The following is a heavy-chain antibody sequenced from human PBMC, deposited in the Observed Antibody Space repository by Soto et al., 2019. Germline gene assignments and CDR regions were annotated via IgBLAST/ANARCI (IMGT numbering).Heavy chain of an antibody. CDR1: GFTFSDYY. Sequence: GGSLRLSCAASGFTFSDYYMTWVRQAPGKGLEWVSYISSSGSGIYYPDSVKGRFTISRDNAKKSLYLQMSSLRAEDTAVYYCARAYSDAFDIWGQGTLVTVSS. CDR2: ISSSGSGI. J-gene: IGHJ3*02. CDR3: ARAYSDAFDI. D-gene: IGHD2-15*01. V-gene: IGHV3-11*01.